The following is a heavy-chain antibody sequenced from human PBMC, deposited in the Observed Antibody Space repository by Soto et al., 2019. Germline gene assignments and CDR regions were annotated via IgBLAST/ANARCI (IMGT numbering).Heavy chain of an antibody. D-gene: IGHD3-10*01. CDR3: ANFIFAYGSGSPIDY. J-gene: IGHJ4*02. V-gene: IGHV3-23*01. Sequence: PGGSLRLSCAASGFTFSSYAMSWVRQAPGEGLEWVSAISGSGGSTYYADSVKGRFTISRDNSKNTLYLQMNSLRAEDTAVYYCANFIFAYGSGSPIDYWGQGTLVTVSS. CDR2: ISGSGGST. CDR1: GFTFSSYA.